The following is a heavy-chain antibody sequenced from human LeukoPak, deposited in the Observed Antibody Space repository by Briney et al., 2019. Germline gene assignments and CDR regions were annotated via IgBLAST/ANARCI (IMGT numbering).Heavy chain of an antibody. D-gene: IGHD1-26*01. CDR1: GGSISSYY. CDR2: IYYSGST. V-gene: IGHV4-59*08. CDR3: ARQLVGSGSYYFDY. J-gene: IGHJ4*02. Sequence: SETLSLTCTVSGGSISSYYWSWIRQPPGKGLEWIGYIYYSGSTNYNPSLKSRVTISVDTSKNQFSLKLSSVTAADTAVYYCARQLVGSGSYYFDYWGQGTLVTVSS.